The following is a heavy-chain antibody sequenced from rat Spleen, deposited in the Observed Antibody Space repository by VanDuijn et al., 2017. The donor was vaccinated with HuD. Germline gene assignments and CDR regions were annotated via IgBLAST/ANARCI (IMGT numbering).Heavy chain of an antibody. CDR1: GFTFSDYN. CDR2: ISYDGSST. V-gene: IGHV5-7*01. J-gene: IGHJ2*01. D-gene: IGHD1-1*01. CDR3: ARPTHYYSGDSPFDY. Sequence: EVQLVESGGGLVQPGRSLKLTCAASGFTFSDYNMAWVRQAPKKGMEWVATISYDGSSTYYRYSVKGRFTIYRDNAKSTIYLQMDSLRSEDTATYYCARPTHYYSGDSPFDYWCQGVMVTVSS.